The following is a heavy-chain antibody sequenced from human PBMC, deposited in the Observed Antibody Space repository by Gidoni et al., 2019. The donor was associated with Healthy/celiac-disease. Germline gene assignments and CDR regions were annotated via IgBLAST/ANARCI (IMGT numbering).Heavy chain of an antibody. CDR1: GFTFSSYW. J-gene: IGHJ4*02. V-gene: IGHV3-7*04. Sequence: EVQLVESGGGLVQPGGSLRLSCAASGFTFSSYWMSWVRQAPGKGLEWVANIKQDGSEKYYVDSVKGRFTISRDNAKNSLYLQMNSLRAEDTAVYYCTRIGREYQPFYFDYWGQGTLVTVSS. CDR3: TRIGREYQPFYFDY. D-gene: IGHD2-2*01. CDR2: IKQDGSEK.